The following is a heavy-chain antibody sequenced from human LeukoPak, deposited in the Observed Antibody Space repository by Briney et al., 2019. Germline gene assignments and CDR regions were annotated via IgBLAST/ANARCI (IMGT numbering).Heavy chain of an antibody. CDR2: ISWNSGSI. CDR3: AKDKNYYGSGRTPFFDC. J-gene: IGHJ4*02. D-gene: IGHD3-10*01. CDR1: GFTFDDYA. V-gene: IGHV3-9*01. Sequence: GGSLRLSCAASGFTFDDYAMHWVRQAPGKGLEWVSGISWNSGSIGYADSVKGRFTISRDNAKNSLYLQMNSLRAEDTALYYCAKDKNYYGSGRTPFFDCWGQGTLVTVSP.